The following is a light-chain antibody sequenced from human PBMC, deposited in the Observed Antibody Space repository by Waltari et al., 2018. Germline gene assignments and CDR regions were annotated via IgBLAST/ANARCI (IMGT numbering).Light chain of an antibody. CDR2: GAS. Sequence: EIVLTQSPGTLSLSPGERATLSCRASQSIGRYLAWYQQKPDQAPRILIYGASSRATGIPDRFIGSGSGTDFSLTISRLEPEDFAVYYCQNHERLPATFGQGTKVEIK. J-gene: IGKJ1*01. V-gene: IGKV3-20*01. CDR3: QNHERLPAT. CDR1: QSIGRY.